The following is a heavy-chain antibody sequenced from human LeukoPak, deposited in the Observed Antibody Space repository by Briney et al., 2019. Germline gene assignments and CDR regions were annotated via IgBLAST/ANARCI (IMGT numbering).Heavy chain of an antibody. Sequence: KPSETLSLTCTVSGGSISSSSYYWGWIRQPPGKGLEWIGSIYYSGSTYYNPSLKSRVTISVDTSKNQFSLKLSSVTAADTAVYYCARLLVGATDYGIDYWGQGTLVTVSS. CDR1: GGSISSSSYY. CDR3: ARLLVGATDYGIDY. CDR2: IYYSGST. D-gene: IGHD1-26*01. V-gene: IGHV4-39*01. J-gene: IGHJ4*02.